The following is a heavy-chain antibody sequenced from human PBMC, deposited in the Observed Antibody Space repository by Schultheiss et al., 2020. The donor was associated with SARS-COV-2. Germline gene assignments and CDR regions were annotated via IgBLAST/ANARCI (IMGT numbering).Heavy chain of an antibody. D-gene: IGHD3-22*01. CDR2: ISGSGGST. Sequence: GGSLRLSCAASGFTFSSYAMSWVRQAPGKGLEWVSAISGSGGSTYYADSVKGRFTISRDNAKNSLYLQMNSLRAEDTAVYYCARESVSKVYYYDSSGSCFDYWGQGTLVTVSS. V-gene: IGHV3-23*01. J-gene: IGHJ4*02. CDR1: GFTFSSYA. CDR3: ARESVSKVYYYDSSGSCFDY.